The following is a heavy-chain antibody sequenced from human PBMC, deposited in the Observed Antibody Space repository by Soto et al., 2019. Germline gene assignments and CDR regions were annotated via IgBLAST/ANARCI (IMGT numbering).Heavy chain of an antibody. J-gene: IGHJ5*02. Sequence: SETLSLTCAVYGGSFSGYYWSWIRQPPGKGLEWIGEISDSGSTNYSPSLKSRVTVSVDTSKNQFSLKLSPVTAADTAVYYCARGRRPPYTTLILFDPWGKGTLVTVSS. CDR3: ARGRRPPYTTLILFDP. D-gene: IGHD1-26*01. V-gene: IGHV4-34*01. CDR1: GGSFSGYY. CDR2: ISDSGST.